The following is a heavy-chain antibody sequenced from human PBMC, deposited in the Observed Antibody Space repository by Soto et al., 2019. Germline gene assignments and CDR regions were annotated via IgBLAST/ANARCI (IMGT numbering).Heavy chain of an antibody. Sequence: QVQLQQWGAGLLKPSETLSLTCAVYGGSFSGYYWSWIRQPPGKGLEWIGEINHSGSTNYNPSLKSRVTISVDTSKNQFSLKLSSVTAADTAAYYCARDPGCSGGSCYAYYFDYWGQGTLVTVSS. D-gene: IGHD2-15*01. CDR2: INHSGST. CDR1: GGSFSGYY. V-gene: IGHV4-34*01. CDR3: ARDPGCSGGSCYAYYFDY. J-gene: IGHJ4*02.